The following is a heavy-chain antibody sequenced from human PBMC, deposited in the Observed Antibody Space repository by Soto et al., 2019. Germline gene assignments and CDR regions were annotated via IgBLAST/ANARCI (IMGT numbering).Heavy chain of an antibody. CDR2: IYYSGST. V-gene: IGHV4-39*01. Sequence: PSETLSLTCTVSGGSISSSSYYWGWIRQPPGKGLEWIGSIYYSGSTYYNPSLKSRVTIPVDTSKNQFSLKLSSVTAADTAVYYSASSADCSSTSCGGYGMDVWGQGTTVTVYS. CDR3: ASSADCSSTSCGGYGMDV. CDR1: GGSISSSSYY. D-gene: IGHD2-2*01. J-gene: IGHJ6*02.